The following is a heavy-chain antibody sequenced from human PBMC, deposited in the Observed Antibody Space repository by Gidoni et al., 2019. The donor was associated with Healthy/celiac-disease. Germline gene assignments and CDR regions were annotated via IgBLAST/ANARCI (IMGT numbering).Heavy chain of an antibody. CDR3: ARRFGVVVAATDWFDP. V-gene: IGHV4-34*01. Sequence: QVQLQQWGAGLLKPSETLSLTCAVYGGSFSGYYWSWIRQPPGKGLEWIGEINHSGSTNYNPSLKSRVTISVDTSKNQFSLKLSSVPAADTAVYYCARRFGVVVAATDWFDPWGQGTLVTVSS. J-gene: IGHJ5*02. CDR2: INHSGST. CDR1: GGSFSGYY. D-gene: IGHD2-15*01.